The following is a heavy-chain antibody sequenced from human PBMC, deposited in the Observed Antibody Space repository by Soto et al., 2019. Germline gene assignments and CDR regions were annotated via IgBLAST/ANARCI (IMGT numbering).Heavy chain of an antibody. J-gene: IGHJ3*02. Sequence: QITLKESGPTLVEPTQTLTLTCTFSGFSLTTRQVGVGWIRQPPGHALEWLAVIYWDNDKRYSPSLERRLTVTKDTSKNQVVLTMTNMDPMDTATYYCAHLMITYGGVIADDAFDIWGQGTMVTVSS. V-gene: IGHV2-5*02. CDR3: AHLMITYGGVIADDAFDI. CDR2: IYWDNDK. CDR1: GFSLTTRQVG. D-gene: IGHD3-16*02.